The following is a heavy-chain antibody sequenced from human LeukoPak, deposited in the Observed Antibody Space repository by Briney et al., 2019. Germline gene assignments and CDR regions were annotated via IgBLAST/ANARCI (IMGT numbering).Heavy chain of an antibody. CDR1: GFTLSDYY. V-gene: IGHV3-11*01. J-gene: IGHJ5*02. CDR2: STSSGSTT. CDR3: ARARYSYGYWFDP. D-gene: IGHD5-18*01. Sequence: GGSLRLSCAASGFTLSDYYMSWIRQAPGKGLEWISYSTSSGSTTYYADSVKGRFTISRDNAKNTLYLQMNNLRAEDTAVYYCARARYSYGYWFDPWGQGTLVTVSS.